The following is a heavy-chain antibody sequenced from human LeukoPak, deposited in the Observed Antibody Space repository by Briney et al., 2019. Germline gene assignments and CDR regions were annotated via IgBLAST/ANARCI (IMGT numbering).Heavy chain of an antibody. J-gene: IGHJ4*02. Sequence: GGALRLSCAASGFTFSSYSMNWVRQAPGKGLEWVSSISSSSSYIYYADSVKGRFTMSRDNAKNSLYLQMNSLRAEDTAGYYCARDYCSSTSCYASLDYWGQGTLVTVSS. CDR2: ISSSSSYI. V-gene: IGHV3-21*01. D-gene: IGHD2-2*01. CDR1: GFTFSSYS. CDR3: ARDYCSSTSCYASLDY.